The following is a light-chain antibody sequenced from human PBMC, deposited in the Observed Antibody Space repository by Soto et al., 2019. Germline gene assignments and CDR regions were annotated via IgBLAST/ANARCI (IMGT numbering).Light chain of an antibody. CDR2: GAS. Sequence: IVMPQYPATLSVSPGERAPLSCRASQSVSSNLAWYHQKPGQAPRLLIYGASTRATGIPARFSGSGSGTEFTLTISSLQSEDFAVYYCQQYNNWPQTFGQGTKVDIK. CDR1: QSVSSN. CDR3: QQYNNWPQT. V-gene: IGKV3-15*01. J-gene: IGKJ1*01.